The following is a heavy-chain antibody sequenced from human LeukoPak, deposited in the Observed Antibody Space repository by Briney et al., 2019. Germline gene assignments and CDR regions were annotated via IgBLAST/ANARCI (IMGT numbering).Heavy chain of an antibody. D-gene: IGHD1-26*01. CDR1: GNSSSSSY. J-gene: IGHJ4*02. CDR3: ARGLRWDLSISGTSTFDY. CDR2: VYFTGST. V-gene: IGHV4-4*08. Sequence: ETPPLNCTVSGNSSSSSYWGWIRHPKGKGLEWIGYVYFTGSTNYNPSLKSRVTMSVDTSKNQFSLRLSSVTAADTAVYYCARGLRWDLSISGTSTFDYWGQGSLVTVSS.